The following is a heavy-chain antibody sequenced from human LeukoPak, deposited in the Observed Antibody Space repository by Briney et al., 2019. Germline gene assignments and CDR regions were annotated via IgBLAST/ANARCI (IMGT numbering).Heavy chain of an antibody. Sequence: SESLSLTCTVSGSSINNNFWTWIRQPPGKGLEWIGYIYSSGSANYNPSLKSRVIISGDTSKNQISLKLTSVTAADTAVYFCARHRDYYDTWGHGTLVTVSS. CDR1: GSSINNNF. CDR2: IYSSGSA. J-gene: IGHJ4*01. V-gene: IGHV4-59*08. CDR3: ARHRDYYDT. D-gene: IGHD3-22*01.